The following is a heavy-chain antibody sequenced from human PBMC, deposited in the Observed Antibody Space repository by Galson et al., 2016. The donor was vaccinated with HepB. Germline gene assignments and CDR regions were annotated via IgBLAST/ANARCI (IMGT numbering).Heavy chain of an antibody. D-gene: IGHD3-16*01. V-gene: IGHV2-26*01. CDR2: IFSNDAK. Sequence: PALVTPTPTLTLTCTVSGFSLSNARMGVAWIRQPPGKALEWLAHIFSNDAKSPSQSLKSRLTISKDTSQSQVVLTVTNMDPVDTDTYYCARLIGDTCDLFDLWGHGTLVTVSS. J-gene: IGHJ5*02. CDR3: ARLIGDTCDLFDL. CDR1: GFSLSNARMG.